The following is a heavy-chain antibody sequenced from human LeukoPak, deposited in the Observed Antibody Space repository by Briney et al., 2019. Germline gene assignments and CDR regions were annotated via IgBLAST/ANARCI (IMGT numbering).Heavy chain of an antibody. CDR2: ISYDGSNK. CDR3: AKFSVSTGYQD. J-gene: IGHJ4*02. V-gene: IGHV3-30*18. D-gene: IGHD3-9*01. CDR1: GFTFSSYG. Sequence: GGSPRLSCAASGFTFSSYGMHWVRQAPGKGLEWVAVISYDGSNKYYADSVKGRFTISRDNSKNTLYLQMNSLRAEDTAVYYCAKFSVSTGYQDWGQGTLVTVSS.